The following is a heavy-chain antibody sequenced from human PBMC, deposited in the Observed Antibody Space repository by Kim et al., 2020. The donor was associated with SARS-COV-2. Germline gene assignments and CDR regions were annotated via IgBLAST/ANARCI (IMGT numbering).Heavy chain of an antibody. CDR2: IWYDGSNK. Sequence: GGSLRLSCAASGFTFSSYGMHWVRQAPGKGLEWVAVIWYDGSNKYYADSVKGRFTISRDNSKNTLYLQMNSLRAEDTAVYYCASQGAAAGMGERVRLSYYYYYGMDVWGQGTTVTVSS. CDR1: GFTFSSYG. D-gene: IGHD6-13*01. CDR3: ASQGAAAGMGERVRLSYYYYYGMDV. V-gene: IGHV3-33*01. J-gene: IGHJ6*02.